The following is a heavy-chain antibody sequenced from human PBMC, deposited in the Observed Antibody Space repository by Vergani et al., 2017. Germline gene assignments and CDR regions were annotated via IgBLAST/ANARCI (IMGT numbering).Heavy chain of an antibody. CDR1: GGSISSYY. J-gene: IGHJ4*02. V-gene: IGHV4-59*01. CDR3: ARVSDCSGGSCYSFDY. D-gene: IGHD2-15*01. Sequence: QVQLQESGPGLVKPSETLSLTCTVSGGSISSYYWSWFRQPPGKGLEWIGYIYYSGSTNYNPSLKSRVTISVDTSKNQFSLKLSSVTAADTAVYYCARVSDCSGGSCYSFDYWGQGTLVTVSS. CDR2: IYYSGST.